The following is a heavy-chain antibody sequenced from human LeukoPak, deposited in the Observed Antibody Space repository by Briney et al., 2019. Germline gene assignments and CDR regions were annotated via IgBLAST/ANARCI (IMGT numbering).Heavy chain of an antibody. CDR2: IKSDGSTT. Sequence: GGSLRLSCAASGFTFSSYWMHWVRQAPGKGLVWVSHIKSDGSTTSYADSVEGRFTISRDNTRNTLYLQMNSLRAEDRAVYYCARDRGYSVDYWGQGTLVTVSS. D-gene: IGHD2-15*01. CDR1: GFTFSSYW. J-gene: IGHJ4*02. CDR3: ARDRGYSVDY. V-gene: IGHV3-74*01.